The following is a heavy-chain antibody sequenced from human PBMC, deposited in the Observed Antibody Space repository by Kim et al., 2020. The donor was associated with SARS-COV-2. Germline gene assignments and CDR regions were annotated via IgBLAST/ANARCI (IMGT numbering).Heavy chain of an antibody. CDR2: IIPIFGTA. V-gene: IGHV1-69*13. D-gene: IGHD3-10*01. CDR1: GGTFSSYA. CDR3: AREARIWFGEFDY. Sequence: SVKVSCKASGGTFSSYAISWVRQAPGQGLEWMGGIIPIFGTANYAQKFQGRVTITADESTSTAYMELSSLRSEDTAVYYCAREARIWFGEFDYWGQGTLVTVSS. J-gene: IGHJ4*02.